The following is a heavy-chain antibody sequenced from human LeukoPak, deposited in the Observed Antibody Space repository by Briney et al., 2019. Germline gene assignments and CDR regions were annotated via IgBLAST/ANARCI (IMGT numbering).Heavy chain of an antibody. Sequence: GGSLRLSCAASGFTFSSYAMSWVRQAPGKGLEWVSAISGSGGSTYYADSVKGRFTISRDNSKNTLYLQMNSLRAEDTAVYYCEKFGLTGHGPGLNYWARETLVTVSS. D-gene: IGHD3-9*01. V-gene: IGHV3-23*01. CDR1: GFTFSSYA. CDR3: EKFGLTGHGPGLNY. CDR2: ISGSGGST. J-gene: IGHJ4*02.